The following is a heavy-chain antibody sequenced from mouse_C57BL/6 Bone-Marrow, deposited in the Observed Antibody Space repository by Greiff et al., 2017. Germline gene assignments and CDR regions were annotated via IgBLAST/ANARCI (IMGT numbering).Heavy chain of an antibody. CDR2: IDPSDSYT. CDR3: AREITDWFAY. V-gene: IGHV1-59*01. D-gene: IGHD2-4*01. CDR1: GYTFTSYW. Sequence: VQLQQPGAELVRPGTSVKLSCKASGYTFTSYWMHWVKQRPGQGLAWIGVIDPSDSYTKYNQKFKGKATLTVDTSSSTAYMQLSSLTSEDSAVYYCAREITDWFAYWGQGTLVTVSA. J-gene: IGHJ3*01.